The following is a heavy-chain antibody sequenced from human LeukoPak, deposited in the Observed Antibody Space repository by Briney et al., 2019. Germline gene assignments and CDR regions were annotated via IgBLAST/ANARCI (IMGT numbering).Heavy chain of an antibody. Sequence: PSETLSLTCAVYGGSFSGYYWSWIRQPPGKGLKWIGEINHSGSTNYNPSLKSRVTISVDTSKNQFSLKLSSVTAADTAVYYCARGGGYCTNGVCPRHYYYYHGMDVWGQGTTVTVSS. V-gene: IGHV4-34*01. CDR1: GGSFSGYY. D-gene: IGHD2-8*01. J-gene: IGHJ6*02. CDR3: ARGGGYCTNGVCPRHYYYYHGMDV. CDR2: INHSGST.